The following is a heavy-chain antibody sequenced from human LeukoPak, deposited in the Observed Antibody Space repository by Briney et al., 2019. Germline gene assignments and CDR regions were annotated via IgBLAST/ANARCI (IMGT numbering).Heavy chain of an antibody. CDR1: GYTFTGYY. V-gene: IGHV1-2*02. D-gene: IGHD3-22*01. CDR2: INPNHGDT. J-gene: IGHJ4*02. Sequence: GASVTVSCKASGYTFTGYYMHWVRQAPGQGLEWMGWINPNHGDTNYAQKFQDRVSMTRDTSISTAYMHLSRLRSADTAVYYCARDYYDSSLLGYWGQGTLVTVSS. CDR3: ARDYYDSSLLGY.